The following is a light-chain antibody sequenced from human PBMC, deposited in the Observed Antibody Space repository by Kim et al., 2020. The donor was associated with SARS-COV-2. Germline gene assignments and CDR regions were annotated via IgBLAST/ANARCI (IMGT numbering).Light chain of an antibody. CDR1: HDINNC. Sequence: DIQMTQSPSALSASVGDKVTISCQASHDINNCLSWYQKKPGKAPNLLIYDVSNLETGVPSRFSGSGSGTDFTFTITNLQPEDVATYYCQQYDNLLSFGGGTKVDTK. CDR3: QQYDNLLS. CDR2: DVS. V-gene: IGKV1-33*01. J-gene: IGKJ4*01.